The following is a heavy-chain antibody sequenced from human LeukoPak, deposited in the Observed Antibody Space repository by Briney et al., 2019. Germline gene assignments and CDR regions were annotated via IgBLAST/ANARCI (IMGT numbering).Heavy chain of an antibody. CDR3: ARDRGAAGTFDY. CDR2: ISASGGST. Sequence: GGSLRLSCAASGFTLSSYAMSWVRQAPGKGLEWVSSISASGGSTNYADSVKGRFTIFRDNAKNSLYLQMNSLRAEDTAVYYCARDRGAAGTFDYWGQGTLVTVSS. D-gene: IGHD6-13*01. V-gene: IGHV3-23*01. J-gene: IGHJ4*02. CDR1: GFTLSSYA.